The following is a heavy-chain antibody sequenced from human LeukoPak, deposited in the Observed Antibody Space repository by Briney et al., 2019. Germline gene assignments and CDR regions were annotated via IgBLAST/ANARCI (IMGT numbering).Heavy chain of an antibody. J-gene: IGHJ4*02. CDR2: ISSSSSYI. Sequence: GGSLRLSCAASGFTFSSYSMNWVRQAPGKGLEWVSSISSSSSYIYYADSVQGRFTISRDNAKNSLYLQMNSLRAEATAVYYCAREPVAVVAAFDYWGQGTLVTVSS. CDR1: GFTFSSYS. D-gene: IGHD2-15*01. V-gene: IGHV3-21*01. CDR3: AREPVAVVAAFDY.